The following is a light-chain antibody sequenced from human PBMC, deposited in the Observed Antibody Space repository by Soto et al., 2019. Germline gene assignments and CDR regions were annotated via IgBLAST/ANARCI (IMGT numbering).Light chain of an antibody. CDR1: QSVSSS. CDR3: QQYGSSPLT. J-gene: IGKJ4*01. V-gene: IGKV3-11*01. CDR2: DAS. Sequence: EIVLTQSPATLSLSPGERATLSCRASQSVSSSLGWYQQKPGQAPRLLIYDASNRATGIPARFSGSGSGTDFTLTISSLEHEDFEVYYCQQYGSSPLTLGGGTKVDIK.